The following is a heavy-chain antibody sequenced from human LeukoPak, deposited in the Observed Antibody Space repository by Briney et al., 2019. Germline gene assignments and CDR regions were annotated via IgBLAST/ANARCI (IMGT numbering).Heavy chain of an antibody. CDR3: AREADSGYYRTVDY. CDR1: GFTLSRFA. V-gene: IGHV3-30-3*01. J-gene: IGHJ4*02. D-gene: IGHD2-15*01. CDR2: MSDDGSEK. Sequence: AGGSLSLSCTASGFTLSRFAMHWVRQAQGKGLKWLGHMSDDGSEKHYVDSVRGRFTISRDPSKNTLYLGMTSLRTEDTAVYYCAREADSGYYRTVDYWGQGTMVTVS.